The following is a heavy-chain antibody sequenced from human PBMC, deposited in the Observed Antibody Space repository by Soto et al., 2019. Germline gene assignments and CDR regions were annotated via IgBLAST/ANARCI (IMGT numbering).Heavy chain of an antibody. CDR1: GFTFSTNA. CDR2: ISGSGGST. V-gene: IGHV3-23*01. CDR3: AKVYYNFWSGYYY. D-gene: IGHD3-3*01. J-gene: IGHJ4*02. Sequence: EVQLLESGGGLVQPGGSLRLSCAASGFTFSTNAMSWVRQAPGKGLEWVSAISGSGGSTYYAESVKGRFSISRDNSKNPLYLQVNSLRAEDTGVYYCAKVYYNFWSGYYYWGQGALFTVSS.